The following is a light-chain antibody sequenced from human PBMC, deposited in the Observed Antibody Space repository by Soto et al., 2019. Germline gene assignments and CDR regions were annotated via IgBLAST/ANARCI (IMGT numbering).Light chain of an antibody. CDR1: RDISNY. V-gene: IGKV1-27*01. CDR2: GAS. CDR3: QQYDTLPRT. J-gene: IGKJ1*01. Sequence: DIQVTQSPSSLSASLGDRVSITCRASRDISNYLAWYQQKPGQVPRLLISGASTLHSGVPSRFSGSGSGTDFTLTISRLEPEDSAVYYCQQYDTLPRTFGQGTKVDIK.